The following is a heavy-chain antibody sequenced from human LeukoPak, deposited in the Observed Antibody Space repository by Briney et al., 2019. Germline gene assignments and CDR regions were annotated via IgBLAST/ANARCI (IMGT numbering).Heavy chain of an antibody. J-gene: IGHJ4*02. CDR1: GGSISSYY. V-gene: IGHV4-59*01. CDR2: IYYSGST. Sequence: SETLSPTCTVSGGSISSYYWSWIRQPPGKGLEWIGYIYYSGSTNYNPSLKSRVTISVDTSKNQFSLKLSSVTAADTAVYYCARESVEGTDYWGQGTLVTVSS. D-gene: IGHD5-24*01. CDR3: ARESVEGTDY.